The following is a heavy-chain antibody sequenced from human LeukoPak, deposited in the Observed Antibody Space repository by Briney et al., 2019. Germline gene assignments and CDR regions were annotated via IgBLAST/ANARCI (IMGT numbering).Heavy chain of an antibody. Sequence: ASVKVSCKASGYTFNGYYMHWVRQAPGQGLEWMGWTNTNSGGTNYAQKFQGRVTMTRDTSISTAYMELSRLRSDDTDVYYCASLFPYCSGGSCPIDYWGQGTLVTVSS. CDR2: TNTNSGGT. D-gene: IGHD2-15*01. CDR3: ASLFPYCSGGSCPIDY. CDR1: GYTFNGYY. V-gene: IGHV1-2*02. J-gene: IGHJ4*02.